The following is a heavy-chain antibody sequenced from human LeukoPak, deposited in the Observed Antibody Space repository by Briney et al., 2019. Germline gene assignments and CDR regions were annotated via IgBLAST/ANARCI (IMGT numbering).Heavy chain of an antibody. V-gene: IGHV3-48*02. Sequence: GSLRLSCGASGFSFSSNSMNWVRQAPGKGLEWVSYISGSGSSTYYADSVKGRFTISRDNAKNSLYLQMNSLRDEDTAVYCCARDRGSGSYPFDYWGQGTLVTVSS. D-gene: IGHD3-10*01. CDR1: GFSFSSNS. CDR3: ARDRGSGSYPFDY. CDR2: ISGSGSST. J-gene: IGHJ4*02.